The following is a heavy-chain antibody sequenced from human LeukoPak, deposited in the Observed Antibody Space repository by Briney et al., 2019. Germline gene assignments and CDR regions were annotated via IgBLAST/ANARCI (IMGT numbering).Heavy chain of an antibody. Sequence: ASVKVSCKASGYTSTSYAMNWVREAPGQGLEWMGWINTNTGNPTYAQGFTGRFVFSLDTSVSTAYLQISSLKADDTAVYYCASGYYSGPYYWGQGTLVTVSS. J-gene: IGHJ4*02. CDR3: ASGYYSGPYY. CDR1: GYTSTSYA. V-gene: IGHV7-4-1*02. D-gene: IGHD2/OR15-2a*01. CDR2: INTNTGNP.